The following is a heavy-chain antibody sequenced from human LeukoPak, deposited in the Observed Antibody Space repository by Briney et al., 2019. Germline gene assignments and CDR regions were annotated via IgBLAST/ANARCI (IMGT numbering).Heavy chain of an antibody. V-gene: IGHV3-74*01. CDR1: GFTLSSNW. CDR2: TRSDGSST. Sequence: GGSLRLSCAASGFTLSSNWMHWVRQAPGKGLVWVSRTRSDGSSTTYADSVKGRFTISRDNSKNTLYLQMNSLRAEDTAVYYCAKDRSYSSSWSAFDIWGQGTMVTVSS. J-gene: IGHJ3*02. D-gene: IGHD6-13*01. CDR3: AKDRSYSSSWSAFDI.